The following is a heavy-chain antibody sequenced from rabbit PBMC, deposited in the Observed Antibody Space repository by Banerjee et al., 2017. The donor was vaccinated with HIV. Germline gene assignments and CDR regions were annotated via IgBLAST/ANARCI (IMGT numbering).Heavy chain of an antibody. CDR3: ARDQGYYSYGHADYVNEGYFNL. J-gene: IGHJ4*01. CDR2: INTSSGNT. CDR1: GFSFSNKYV. V-gene: IGHV1S45*01. D-gene: IGHD6-1*01. Sequence: QQQLEESGGGLVKPEGSLTLSCTASGFSFSNKYVMCWVRQAPGKGLEWIACINTSSGNTVYASWAKGRFTISKTSSTTVTLQMTSLTAADTATYFCARDQGYYSYGHADYVNEGYFNLWGPGTLVTVS.